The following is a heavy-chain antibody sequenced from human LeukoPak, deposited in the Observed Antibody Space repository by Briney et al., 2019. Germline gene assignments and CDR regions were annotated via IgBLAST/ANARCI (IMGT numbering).Heavy chain of an antibody. CDR2: ISAYNGNT. Sequence: ASVKVSCKASGYTFTSYGISWVRRAPGQGLEWMGWISAYNGNTNYAQKLQGRVTMTTDTSTSTAYMELRSLRPDDTAVYYCARMTVAGDFDYWGQGTLVTVSS. D-gene: IGHD6-19*01. CDR3: ARMTVAGDFDY. J-gene: IGHJ4*02. CDR1: GYTFTSYG. V-gene: IGHV1-18*01.